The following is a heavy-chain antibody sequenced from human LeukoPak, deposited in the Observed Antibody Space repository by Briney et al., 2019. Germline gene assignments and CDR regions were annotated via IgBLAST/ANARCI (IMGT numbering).Heavy chain of an antibody. J-gene: IGHJ4*02. D-gene: IGHD3-9*01. V-gene: IGHV1-69*05. CDR3: ARGYYDILTGYKWAFAFDC. CDR2: IIPIFGTA. Sequence: SVKVSCKASGGTFSSYAISWVRQAPGQGLEWMGGIIPIFGTANYAQKFQGRVTITTDESTSTAYMELSSLRSEDTAVYYCARGYYDILTGYKWAFAFDCWGQGTLVTVSS. CDR1: GGTFSSYA.